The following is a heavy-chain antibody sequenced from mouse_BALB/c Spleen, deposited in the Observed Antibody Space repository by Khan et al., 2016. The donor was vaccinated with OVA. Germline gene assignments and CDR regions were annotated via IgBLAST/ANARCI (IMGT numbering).Heavy chain of an antibody. D-gene: IGHD2-14*01. CDR2: INTHSGVP. J-gene: IGHJ4*01. V-gene: IGHV9-4*02. CDR1: GYTFTTAG. CDR3: ARGGADYYRNDGGAMEY. Sequence: QIQLVQSGPELKKPGETVRISCKASGYTFTTAGIQWVQKMPGKGLKWIGWINTHSGVPNYAEDFKGRFAFSLEISVNTAYLQITNLKNEDTATXFCARGGADYYRNDGGAMEYWGQGTSVTVSS.